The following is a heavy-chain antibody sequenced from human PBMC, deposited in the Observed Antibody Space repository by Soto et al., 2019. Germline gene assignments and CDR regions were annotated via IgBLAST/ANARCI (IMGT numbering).Heavy chain of an antibody. CDR3: AKAGSGSYSVAWFDP. V-gene: IGHV3-23*01. CDR1: GFTFRSYA. J-gene: IGHJ5*02. D-gene: IGHD3-10*01. Sequence: EVQLLESGGGLVQPGGSLRLSCSASGFTFRSYAMNWARQAPGKGLEWVSAISGSGGSTYYADSVKGRFTISRDNSKNTLYLQMNSLRAEDTAVYYCAKAGSGSYSVAWFDPWGQGTLVTVSS. CDR2: ISGSGGST.